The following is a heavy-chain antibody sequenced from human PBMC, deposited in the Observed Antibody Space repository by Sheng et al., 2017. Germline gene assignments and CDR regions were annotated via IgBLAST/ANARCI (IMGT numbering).Heavy chain of an antibody. V-gene: IGHV3-30*18. J-gene: IGHJ4*02. CDR3: AKVGIVGATLYYLDS. CDR1: GFIFSDYG. Sequence: VQLVESGGGLVKPGGSLRLSCSVSGFIFSDYGMHWVRQTPGKGLEWVAVVSYDGNKKYYADSVKGRFTISRDNSDNTLYLQMDSLNPEDTAVYYCAKVGIVGATLYYLDSWGLGTLVTVSS. D-gene: IGHD1-26*01. CDR2: VSYDGNKK.